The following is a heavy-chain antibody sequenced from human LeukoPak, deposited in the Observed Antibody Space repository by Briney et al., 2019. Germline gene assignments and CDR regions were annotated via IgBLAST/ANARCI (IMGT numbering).Heavy chain of an antibody. CDR1: GGSINNYY. Sequence: SETLSLTCTVSGGSINNYYWSWIRQPPGKGLEWIGYISYRGTTKYNSSLKSRVTMSVDMSKNQFSLKLSSVIAADTAVYYCARGFGGDAGWFDPWGQGTLVTVSS. CDR2: ISYRGTT. D-gene: IGHD3-16*01. V-gene: IGHV4-59*01. J-gene: IGHJ5*02. CDR3: ARGFGGDAGWFDP.